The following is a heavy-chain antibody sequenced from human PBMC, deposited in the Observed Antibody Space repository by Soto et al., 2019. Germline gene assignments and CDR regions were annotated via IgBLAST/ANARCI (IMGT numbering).Heavy chain of an antibody. V-gene: IGHV4-59*01. Sequence: SETLSLTCTVSGGSISSYYWSWIRQPPGKGLEWIGYIYYSGSTNYNPSLKSRVTISVDTSKNQFSLKLSSVTAADTAVYYCARRRADGDYFDYWGQGTLVTVSS. CDR3: ARRRADGDYFDY. CDR1: GGSISSYY. J-gene: IGHJ4*02. D-gene: IGHD4-17*01. CDR2: IYYSGST.